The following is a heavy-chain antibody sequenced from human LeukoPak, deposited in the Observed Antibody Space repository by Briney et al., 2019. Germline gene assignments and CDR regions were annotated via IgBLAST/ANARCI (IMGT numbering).Heavy chain of an antibody. D-gene: IGHD4-17*01. CDR2: IKQDGSEK. Sequence: VGSLRLSCAASGFTFSSYWMSWVRQAPGKGRAWVANIKQDGSEKYYVDSVKGRFTISRDNAKNSLYLQMNSLRAEDTAVYYCARGVGDYAILAYWGQGTLVTVSS. V-gene: IGHV3-7*01. J-gene: IGHJ4*02. CDR1: GFTFSSYW. CDR3: ARGVGDYAILAY.